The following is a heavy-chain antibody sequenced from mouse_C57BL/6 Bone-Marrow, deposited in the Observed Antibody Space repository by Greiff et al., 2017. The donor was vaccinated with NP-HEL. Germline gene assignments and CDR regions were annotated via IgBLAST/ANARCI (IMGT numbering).Heavy chain of an antibody. CDR3: ARSVHSSGRLYAMDY. CDR2: IYPRSGNT. V-gene: IGHV1-81*01. CDR1: GYTFTSYG. Sequence: QVQLKESGAELARPGASVKLSCKASGYTFTSYGISWVKQRTGQGLEWIGEIYPRSGNTYYNEKFKGKATLTADKSSSTAYMELRSLTSEDSAVYFCARSVHSSGRLYAMDYWGQGTSVTVSA. D-gene: IGHD3-2*02. J-gene: IGHJ4*01.